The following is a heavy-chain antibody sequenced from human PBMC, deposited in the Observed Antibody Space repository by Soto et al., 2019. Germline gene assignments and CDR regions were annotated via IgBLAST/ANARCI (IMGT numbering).Heavy chain of an antibody. Sequence: QVQLVESGGGVVQPGRSLRLSCAASGFMFSGFGMHWVRQAPGKGLQWVAGISKDGSKKYYADSVKGRFTISRDNSKKTLSLQMTSLGPKERVVNYWANPSGYYFGLGSHDEPFDMGGRGQWSTSFQ. J-gene: IGHJ3*02. V-gene: IGHV3-30*18. CDR2: ISKDGSKK. CDR3: ANPSGYYFGLGSHDEPFD. CDR1: GFMFSGFG. D-gene: IGHD3-10*01.